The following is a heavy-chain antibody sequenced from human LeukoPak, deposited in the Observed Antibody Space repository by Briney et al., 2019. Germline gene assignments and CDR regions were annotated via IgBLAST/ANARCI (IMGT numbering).Heavy chain of an antibody. V-gene: IGHV3-74*01. CDR2: IDSDGSGT. D-gene: IGHD6-6*01. Sequence: GGSLRLSCAASGFTFSGFWMHWVRQAPGKGLVWVSRIDSDGSGTSYTESVKGRFTISRDNAKNTPYLQMNSLRAEDTAVYYCARAEPWGQLVDYWGQGTLVTVSS. J-gene: IGHJ4*02. CDR1: GFTFSGFW. CDR3: ARAEPWGQLVDY.